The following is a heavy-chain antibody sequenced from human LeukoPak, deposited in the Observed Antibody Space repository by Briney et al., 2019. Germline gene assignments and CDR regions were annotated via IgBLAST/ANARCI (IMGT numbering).Heavy chain of an antibody. CDR3: AKKVVVGATSPYSDFQD. V-gene: IGHV3-23*01. CDR2: IIASGVPT. Sequence: GGSLRLSCEASGFTFSSYAMSCVRQAPGKGREWVSAIIASGVPTHHAGSVKGRFSISRDNTQNTLYLQMRRLRAEDTALYYCAKKVVVGATSPYSDFQDWGQGTLLTVSS. J-gene: IGHJ1*01. D-gene: IGHD1-26*01. CDR1: GFTFSSYA.